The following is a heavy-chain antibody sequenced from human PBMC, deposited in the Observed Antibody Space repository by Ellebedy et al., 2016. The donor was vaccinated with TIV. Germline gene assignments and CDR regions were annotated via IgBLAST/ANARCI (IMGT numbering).Heavy chain of an antibody. CDR2: IYHSGST. V-gene: IGHV4-38-2*02. J-gene: IGHJ4*02. D-gene: IGHD6-19*01. CDR3: ARLFAVADKRGGY. CDR1: GYSISSGYY. Sequence: SETLSLTCTVSGYSISSGYYWGWIRQPPGKGLEWIGSIYHSGSTYYNPSLKGRVTISVDTSKNQFSLKLSSVTAADTAVYYCARLFAVADKRGGYWGQGTLVTVSS.